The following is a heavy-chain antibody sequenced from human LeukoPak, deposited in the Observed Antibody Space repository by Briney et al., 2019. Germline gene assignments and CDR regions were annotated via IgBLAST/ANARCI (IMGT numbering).Heavy chain of an antibody. V-gene: IGHV3-48*01. D-gene: IGHD3-9*01. CDR2: ISSSSSTI. J-gene: IGHJ6*03. CDR1: GFTFSSYS. CDR3: ARVLHRDYDILVYYYYYMDV. Sequence: GGSLRLSCAASGFTFSSYSMNWVRQAPGKGLEWVSYISSSSSTIYYADSVKGRFTISRDNAKNSLYLQMDSLRAEDTAVYHCARVLHRDYDILVYYYYYMDVWGKGTTVTVSS.